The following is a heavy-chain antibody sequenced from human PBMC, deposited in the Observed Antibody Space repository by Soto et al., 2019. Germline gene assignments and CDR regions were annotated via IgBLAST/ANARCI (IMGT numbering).Heavy chain of an antibody. Sequence: QVQLGQSGAEVKKPGSSVKVSCKASGGTFNTFAISWVRQAPGQGFEWLGGIFPIFRTPDYAQKFQRRVTIIADESASTAYMELSSLRSEDTAVYYCARDKAPQRLGGNYSYAMDIWGQGTTVTVSS. V-gene: IGHV1-69*12. CDR3: ARDKAPQRLGGNYSYAMDI. CDR1: GGTFNTFA. D-gene: IGHD5-12*01. J-gene: IGHJ6*02. CDR2: IFPIFRTP.